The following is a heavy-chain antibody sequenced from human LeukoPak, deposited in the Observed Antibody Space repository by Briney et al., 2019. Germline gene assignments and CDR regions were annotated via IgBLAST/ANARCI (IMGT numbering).Heavy chain of an antibody. V-gene: IGHV4-34*01. CDR1: GGSLSGYY. J-gene: IGHJ4*02. D-gene: IGHD5-12*01. Sequence: SKTLSLTCAVYGGSLSGYYWNWIRQSPGKGLEWIGEINHSGSTNYNPSLKSRVTISVDTSKNQFSLKLSSVTAADTAVYYCARQGYSAYEILDYWGQGTLVTVSS. CDR2: INHSGST. CDR3: ARQGYSAYEILDY.